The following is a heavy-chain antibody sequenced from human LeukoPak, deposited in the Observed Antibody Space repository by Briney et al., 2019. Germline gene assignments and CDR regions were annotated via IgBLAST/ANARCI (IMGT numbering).Heavy chain of an antibody. D-gene: IGHD5-18*01. CDR2: IIPIFGTA. V-gene: IGHV1-69*05. CDR1: GGTFSSYA. J-gene: IGHJ6*03. CDR3: ARGGDSYGHGGNYYYMDV. Sequence: ASVTVSCKASGGTFSSYAISWVRQAPGQGLEWMGGIIPIFGTANYAQKFQGRVTITTDESTSTAYMELSSLRSEDTAVYYCARGGDSYGHGGNYYYMDVWGKGTTVTVSS.